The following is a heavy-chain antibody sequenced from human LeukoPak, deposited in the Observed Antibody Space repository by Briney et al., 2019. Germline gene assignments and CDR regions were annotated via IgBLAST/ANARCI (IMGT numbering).Heavy chain of an antibody. CDR2: INPSGGST. CDR3: ATAKLAAFDI. CDR1: GYTFTRYY. J-gene: IGHJ3*02. V-gene: IGHV1-46*01. D-gene: IGHD6-25*01. Sequence: ASVKVSCKASGYTFTRYYMHWVRQAPGQGLDWMGIINPSGGSTNYAQKFQGRVTMTRDTSTSTVYMELSSLRYEDTAVYYCATAKLAAFDIWGQGTMVTVSS.